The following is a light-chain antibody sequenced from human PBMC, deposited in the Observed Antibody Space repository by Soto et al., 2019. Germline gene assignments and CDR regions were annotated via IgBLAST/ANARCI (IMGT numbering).Light chain of an antibody. Sequence: IQLTQSPSTLSASVGDRVTITCRVSWTIRSWLVWPKKHPGRAPTHLICKASTSKSGVPSRFCVSGSGTEFTVTISSLQPSDFATYYWQHYNNYSEGFGQGTKVDIK. CDR2: KAS. CDR3: QHYNNYSEG. CDR1: WTIRSW. J-gene: IGKJ1*01. V-gene: IGKV1-5*03.